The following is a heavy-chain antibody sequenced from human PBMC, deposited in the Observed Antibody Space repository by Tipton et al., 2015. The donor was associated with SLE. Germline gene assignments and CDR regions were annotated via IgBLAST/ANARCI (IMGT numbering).Heavy chain of an antibody. Sequence: TLSLTCTVSGGSISSYYWSWIRQPPGKGLEWIGYIYYSGSTNYNPSLRSRVTISVDTSKNQFSLKLSSVTAADTAVYYCVRGYCSGGSCHGGYNWFDPWGQGTLVTVSS. CDR2: IYYSGST. CDR3: VRGYCSGGSCHGGYNWFDP. J-gene: IGHJ5*02. V-gene: IGHV4-59*08. CDR1: GGSISSYY. D-gene: IGHD2-15*01.